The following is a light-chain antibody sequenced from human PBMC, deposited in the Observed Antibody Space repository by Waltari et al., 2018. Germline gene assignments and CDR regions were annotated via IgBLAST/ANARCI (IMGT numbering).Light chain of an antibody. J-gene: IGLJ3*02. CDR1: SLRIYY. CDR3: NSRDSSGNHLAV. CDR2: GKN. V-gene: IGLV3-19*01. Sequence: SSHLTQDPVVSVALGQTVRITCQGDSLRIYYASWYQQKAGQAPVLVIYGKNNRPSGIPDRFSGSISGNTASLTITGAQAEDEADYYCNSRDSSGNHLAVFGGGTKLTVL.